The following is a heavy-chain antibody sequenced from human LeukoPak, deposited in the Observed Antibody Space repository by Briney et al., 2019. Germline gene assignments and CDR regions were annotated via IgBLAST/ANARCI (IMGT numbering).Heavy chain of an antibody. J-gene: IGHJ3*02. D-gene: IGHD3-10*01. CDR3: ARDRGVRVFDI. CDR2: VYDGGST. V-gene: IGHV4-59*01. Sequence: SETLSLTCTVSGGSITTYYWSWIRQPPGKGLEWIGYVYDGGSTNYNPSLESRVTISVDTSKNQFSLKLSSVTAADTAVYYCARDRGVRVFDIWGQGTMVTVSS. CDR1: GGSITTYY.